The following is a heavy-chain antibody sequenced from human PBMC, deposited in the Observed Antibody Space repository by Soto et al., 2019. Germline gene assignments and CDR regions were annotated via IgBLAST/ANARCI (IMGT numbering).Heavy chain of an antibody. V-gene: IGHV3-64D*06. D-gene: IGHD3-3*01. Sequence: GGSLRLSCSASGVTFSSYAMHWVRQAPGKGLEYVSAISSNGGSTYYADSVKGRFTISRDNSKNTLYLQMSSLRAEDTAVYYCVKDFFGVVLIPGLGSHYWGPGPLVTV. CDR2: ISSNGGST. CDR3: VKDFFGVVLIPGLGSHY. J-gene: IGHJ4*02. CDR1: GVTFSSYA.